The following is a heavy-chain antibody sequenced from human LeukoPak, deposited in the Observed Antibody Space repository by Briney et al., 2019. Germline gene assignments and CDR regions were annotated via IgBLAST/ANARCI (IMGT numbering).Heavy chain of an antibody. CDR2: IATSSSTI. V-gene: IGHV3-48*01. CDR3: ARDSYSSSRNDY. D-gene: IGHD6-13*01. Sequence: PGGSLRLSCAASGFTFSDYSMNWVRQAPGKGLEWVSYIATSSSTIYYADSVKGRFTSSRDNAKNSLYLQMNSLRVEDTAVYYCARDSYSSSRNDYWGQGTLVTVSS. CDR1: GFTFSDYS. J-gene: IGHJ4*02.